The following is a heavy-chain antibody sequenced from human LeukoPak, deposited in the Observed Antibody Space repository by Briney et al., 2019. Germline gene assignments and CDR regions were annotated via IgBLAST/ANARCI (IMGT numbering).Heavy chain of an antibody. V-gene: IGHV3-7*04. Sequence: ETLSLTCTVSGGSISSYYWSWVRQAPGKGLEWVANIKQDGSEKYYVDSVKGRFTISRDNAKNSLYLQMNSLRAEDTAVYYCARAGDSSGYYNYYYMDVWGKGTTVTVSS. CDR2: IKQDGSEK. CDR3: ARAGDSSGYYNYYYMDV. J-gene: IGHJ6*03. CDR1: GGSISSYY. D-gene: IGHD3-22*01.